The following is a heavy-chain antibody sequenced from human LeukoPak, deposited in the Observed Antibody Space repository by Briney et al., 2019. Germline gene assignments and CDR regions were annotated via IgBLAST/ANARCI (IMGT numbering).Heavy chain of an antibody. CDR3: ATDRGHHDTRGMDV. V-gene: IGHV3-21*01. D-gene: IGHD3-22*01. Sequence: SLKGRFTISRDNAKSSLYLQMNSLRAEDTAVCYCATDRGHHDTRGMDVWGKGTTVTVSS. J-gene: IGHJ6*03.